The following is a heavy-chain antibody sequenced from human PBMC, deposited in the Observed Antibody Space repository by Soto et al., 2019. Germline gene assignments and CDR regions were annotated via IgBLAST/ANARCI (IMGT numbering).Heavy chain of an antibody. V-gene: IGHV1-18*01. J-gene: IGHJ1*01. Sequence: ASVKVSCKASGYTFTSYGISWVRQAPGQGLEWMGWISAYNGNTNYAQKLQGRVTMTTDTSTSTAYMELRSLRSDDTAVYYCARVGGGYGKVEYSQQWGQGTLVPVSP. CDR1: GYTFTSYG. D-gene: IGHD5-12*01. CDR2: ISAYNGNT. CDR3: ARVGGGYGKVEYSQQ.